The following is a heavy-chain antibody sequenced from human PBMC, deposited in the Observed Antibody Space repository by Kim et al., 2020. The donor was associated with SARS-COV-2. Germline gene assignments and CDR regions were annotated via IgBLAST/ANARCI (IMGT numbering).Heavy chain of an antibody. J-gene: IGHJ4*02. V-gene: IGHV1-69*04. D-gene: IGHD3-9*01. Sequence: ARKFQGRDTITADKATSTAYMELSSLRSEDTAVYYCARDVPDILTGSFDYWGQGSLVTVSS. CDR3: ARDVPDILTGSFDY.